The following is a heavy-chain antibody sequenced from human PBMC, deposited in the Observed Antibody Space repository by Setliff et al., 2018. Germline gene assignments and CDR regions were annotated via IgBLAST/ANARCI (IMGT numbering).Heavy chain of an antibody. Sequence: GESLKISCKDSGYSFSISWIGWVRQMPGKGLDWMGIIYPGDSDNIRYSPSFQGQVTISADKSISTAYLQWRSLKASDTAMYYCARGRRDGYKGGFDPWGQGTLVTVSS. V-gene: IGHV5-51*01. J-gene: IGHJ5*02. D-gene: IGHD5-12*01. CDR3: ARGRRDGYKGGFDP. CDR2: IYPGDSDNI. CDR1: GYSFSISW.